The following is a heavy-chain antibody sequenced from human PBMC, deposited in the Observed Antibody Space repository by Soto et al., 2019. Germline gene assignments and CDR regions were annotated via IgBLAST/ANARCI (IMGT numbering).Heavy chain of an antibody. CDR2: ISGSGGST. D-gene: IGHD3-10*01. V-gene: IGHV3-23*01. J-gene: IGHJ5*02. CDR3: ARNYYGSGSYAPWFDP. CDR1: GFTFSSYA. Sequence: HPGGSLRLSCAASGFTFSSYAMSWVRQAPGKGLEWVSAISGSGGSTYYADSVKGRFSISRDSSKNTVYLQMDRLRAEDTAVYYCARNYYGSGSYAPWFDPWGQGTLVTVSS.